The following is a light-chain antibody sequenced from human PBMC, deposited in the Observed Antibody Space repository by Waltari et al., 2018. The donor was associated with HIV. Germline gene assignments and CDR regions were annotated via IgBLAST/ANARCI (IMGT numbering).Light chain of an antibody. CDR2: GAS. CDR3: QQYGSSPGT. CDR1: QSVSSSY. Sequence: VLTQSPGTLSLSPGERATLSCRASQSVSSSYLAWYQQKPGQAPRLLIYGASSRATGIPDRFSGSGSGTDFTLTISRLEPEDFAVYYCQQYGSSPGTFGGGTKVEIK. J-gene: IGKJ4*01. V-gene: IGKV3-20*01.